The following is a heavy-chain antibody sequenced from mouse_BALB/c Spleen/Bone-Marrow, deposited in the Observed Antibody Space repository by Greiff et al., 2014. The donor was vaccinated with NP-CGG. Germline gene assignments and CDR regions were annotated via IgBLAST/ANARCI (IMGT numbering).Heavy chain of an antibody. CDR2: IDPANGNT. D-gene: IGHD1-1*01. J-gene: IGHJ2*01. V-gene: IGHV14-3*02. CDR1: CFNIKDTY. CDR3: ARYYYGSSYFDY. Sequence: VQLQQSGAELVKPGASVKLSCTASCFNIKDTYMHWVKQRPEQGLEWIGRIDPANGNTKYDPKFQGKATITADTSSNTAYLQLSSLTSEDTAVYYCARYYYGSSYFDYWGQGTTLTVSS.